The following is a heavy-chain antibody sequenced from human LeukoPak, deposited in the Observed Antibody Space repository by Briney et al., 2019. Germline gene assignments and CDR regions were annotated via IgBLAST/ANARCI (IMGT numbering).Heavy chain of an antibody. V-gene: IGHV3-21*01. CDR2: ISSSSYI. CDR3: ASDYYDSSGYYRDAFDI. CDR1: GFTFRSYS. Sequence: GGSLRLSCAASGFTFRSYSMNWVRQAPGKGLEWVSSISSSSYIYYADSVKGRFTISRDNAKNSLYLQMNSLRAEDTAVYYCASDYYDSSGYYRDAFDIWGQGTMVTVSS. J-gene: IGHJ3*02. D-gene: IGHD3-22*01.